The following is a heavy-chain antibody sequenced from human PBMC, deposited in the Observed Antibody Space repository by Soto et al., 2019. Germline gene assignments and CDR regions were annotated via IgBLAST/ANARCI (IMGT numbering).Heavy chain of an antibody. V-gene: IGHV1-46*01. CDR3: ARDGGDGPEYNWFDP. Sequence: ASVKVSCKASGYTFTSYYMHCVRQAPGQGLEWMGIINPSGGSTSYAQKFQGRVTMTRDTSTSTVYMELSSLRSEDTAVYYCARDGGDGPEYNWFDPWGQGTLVTVSS. CDR1: GYTFTSYY. CDR2: INPSGGST. J-gene: IGHJ5*02. D-gene: IGHD2-21*02.